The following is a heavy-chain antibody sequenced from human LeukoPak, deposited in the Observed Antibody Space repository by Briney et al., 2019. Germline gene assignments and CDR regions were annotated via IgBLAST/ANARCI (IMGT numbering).Heavy chain of an antibody. D-gene: IGHD6-13*01. V-gene: IGHV1-18*01. CDR1: GYTFTNYG. J-gene: IGHJ4*02. Sequence: ASVKVSCKTSGYTFTNYGISWVRQVPGQGLEWMGWISAYNGNTNYAQKLQGRVTMTTDTSTSTAYMELRSLRSDDTAVYYCARDVSWIAAAGSVPIDYWGQGTLVTVSS. CDR3: ARDVSWIAAAGSVPIDY. CDR2: ISAYNGNT.